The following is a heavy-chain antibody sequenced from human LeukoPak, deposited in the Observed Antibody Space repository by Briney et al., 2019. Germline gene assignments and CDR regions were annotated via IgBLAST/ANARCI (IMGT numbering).Heavy chain of an antibody. CDR1: GFTFSKYG. J-gene: IGHJ4*02. D-gene: IGHD6-13*01. V-gene: IGHV3-33*01. Sequence: PGGSLRLSCAASGFTFSKYGMHWVRQAPGKGREWVAVIWYDGSNEYYADSVKGRFTISRDNSKNTLHLQMNSLRAEDTAVYYCTRQTAAYPLYYFDYWGQGTLVTVSS. CDR2: IWYDGSNE. CDR3: TRQTAAYPLYYFDY.